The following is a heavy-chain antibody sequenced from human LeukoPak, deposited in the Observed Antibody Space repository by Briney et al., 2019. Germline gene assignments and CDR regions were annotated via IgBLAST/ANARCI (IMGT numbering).Heavy chain of an antibody. Sequence: GGSLRLSCAASGFTFSSYSMNWVRQAPGKGLEWVSSISSSSSYIYYADSVKGRFTISRDNAKNSLYLQMSSLRAEDTAVYYCARVIWTGARIDYWGQGTLVTVSS. V-gene: IGHV3-21*01. CDR2: ISSSSSYI. D-gene: IGHD1-26*01. CDR3: ARVIWTGARIDY. CDR1: GFTFSSYS. J-gene: IGHJ4*02.